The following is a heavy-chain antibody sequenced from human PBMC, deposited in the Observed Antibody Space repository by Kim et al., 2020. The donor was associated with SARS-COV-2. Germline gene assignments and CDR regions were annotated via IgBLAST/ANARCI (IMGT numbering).Heavy chain of an antibody. CDR2: INTNTGDL. Sequence: ASVKVSCKASGYTFNRYGVNWVRQAPGQGLEWMGWINTNTGDLRYAQGFTGRFVFSLDTSVSTAYLQISSLKAEDTAVYYCARVGQQLVFSTYNWFDPWG. V-gene: IGHV7-4-1*02. CDR3: ARVGQQLVFSTYNWFDP. CDR1: GYTFNRYG. D-gene: IGHD6-13*01. J-gene: IGHJ5*02.